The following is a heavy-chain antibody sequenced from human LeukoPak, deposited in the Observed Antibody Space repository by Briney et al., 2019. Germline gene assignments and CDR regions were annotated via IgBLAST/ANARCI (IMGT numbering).Heavy chain of an antibody. CDR1: GYTFTSYA. CDR3: ARGSGGITIFGVVQFDY. Sequence: ASVKVSCKASGYTFTSYAMNWVRQAPGQGLEWMGWINTNTGNPTYAQGFTGRFVFSLDTSVSTAYLQISSLKAEDTAVYYCARGSGGITIFGVVQFDYWGQGTLVTVSS. CDR2: INTNTGNP. J-gene: IGHJ4*02. V-gene: IGHV7-4-1*02. D-gene: IGHD3-3*01.